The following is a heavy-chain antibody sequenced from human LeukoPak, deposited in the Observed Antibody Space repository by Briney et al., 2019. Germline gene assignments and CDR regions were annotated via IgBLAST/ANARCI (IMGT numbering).Heavy chain of an antibody. CDR2: ISWDGGSR. CDR1: GFTFDDYT. D-gene: IGHD3-9*01. Sequence: GGSLRLSCAASGFTFDDYTIHWVRQAPGKGLEWVSLISWDGGSRYYADSVKGRFTISRDNAKNSLYLQMNSLRSDDTAVYYCARAYDILTGYYMVGDYWGQGTLVTVSS. V-gene: IGHV3-43*01. CDR3: ARAYDILTGYYMVGDY. J-gene: IGHJ4*02.